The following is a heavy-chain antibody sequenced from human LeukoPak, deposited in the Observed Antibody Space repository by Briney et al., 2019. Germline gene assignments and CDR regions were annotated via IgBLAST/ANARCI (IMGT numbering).Heavy chain of an antibody. D-gene: IGHD3-22*01. CDR2: INHSGST. CDR1: GFTFSDYY. CDR3: ARGRHYYDSSGYYTNTQFDY. Sequence: PGGSLRLSCAASGFTFSDYYMSWIRQPPGKGLEWIGEINHSGSTNYNPSLKSRVTISVDTSKNQFSLKLSSVTAADTAVYYCARGRHYYDSSGYYTNTQFDYWGQGTLVTVSS. J-gene: IGHJ4*02. V-gene: IGHV4-34*01.